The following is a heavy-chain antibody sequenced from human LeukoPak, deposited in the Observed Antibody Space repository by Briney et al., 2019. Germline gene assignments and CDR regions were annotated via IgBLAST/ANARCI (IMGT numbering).Heavy chain of an antibody. CDR1: GFTVRRKY. V-gene: IGHV3-30*03. CDR2: ISYDGPNK. D-gene: IGHD3-22*01. Sequence: GGSLRLSCAASGFTVRRKYMAWVRQAPGKGLEWVAAISYDGPNKRYADSVKGRFTISRDNSKNTLYLQMNSLRAEDTAVYYCARGFFVDYYDSSGYWSPQGYWGQGTLVTVSS. J-gene: IGHJ4*02. CDR3: ARGFFVDYYDSSGYWSPQGY.